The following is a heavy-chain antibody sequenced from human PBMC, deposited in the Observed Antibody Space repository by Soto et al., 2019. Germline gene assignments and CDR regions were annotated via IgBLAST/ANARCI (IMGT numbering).Heavy chain of an antibody. CDR1: GGTFSSYT. CDR3: ARVVPAAMGAFDI. J-gene: IGHJ3*02. Sequence: GASVKVSCKASGGTFSSYTISWVRQAPGQGLEWMGRIIPILGIANYAQKFQGRVTITADKSTSTAYMELSSLRSEDTAVYYCARVVPAAMGAFDIWGQGTMVTVSS. CDR2: IIPILGIA. V-gene: IGHV1-69*02. D-gene: IGHD2-2*01.